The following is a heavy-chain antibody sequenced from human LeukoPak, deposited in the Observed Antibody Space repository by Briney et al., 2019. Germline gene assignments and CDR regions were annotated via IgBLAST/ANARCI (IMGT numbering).Heavy chain of an antibody. Sequence: ASVKVSCKASGYTFTGYYMHWVRQAPGQGLEWMGVINPSDGSTADAQKFQGRITMTRDTSTTTVYMELSSLRSEDTAVYYCARVLAAYYFEYWGQGTLVTVSS. CDR1: GYTFTGYY. CDR3: ARVLAAYYFEY. J-gene: IGHJ4*02. CDR2: INPSDGST. V-gene: IGHV1-46*01. D-gene: IGHD6-13*01.